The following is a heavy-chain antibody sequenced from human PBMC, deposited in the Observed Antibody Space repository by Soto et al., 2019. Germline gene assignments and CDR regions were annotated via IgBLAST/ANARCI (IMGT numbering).Heavy chain of an antibody. V-gene: IGHV3-74*01. D-gene: IGHD3-16*01. CDR1: GFTFSNYW. CDR3: VGEDFDY. J-gene: IGHJ4*02. Sequence: PGGSLRLSCTASGFTFSNYWMHWVRQAAGQGLEWVSRIKSDGTYTNYADSVKGPFTISRDNAKNTLSLQMHSLRAEDTAVYFCVGEDFDYWGQGTQVTVSS. CDR2: IKSDGTYT.